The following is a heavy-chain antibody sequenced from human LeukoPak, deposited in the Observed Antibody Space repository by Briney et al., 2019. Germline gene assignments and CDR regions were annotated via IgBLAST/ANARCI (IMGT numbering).Heavy chain of an antibody. Sequence: PGRSLRLSCTASGFTFGDYALSWVRQAPGKGLEWVGFIRSKAYGGTTEYAASVKGRFTISRDDSKSIAYLQMNSLKTEDTAVYHCTRGPPLDYYGMDVWGQGTTVTVSS. J-gene: IGHJ6*02. CDR3: TRGPPLDYYGMDV. CDR1: GFTFGDYA. V-gene: IGHV3-49*04. CDR2: IRSKAYGGTT.